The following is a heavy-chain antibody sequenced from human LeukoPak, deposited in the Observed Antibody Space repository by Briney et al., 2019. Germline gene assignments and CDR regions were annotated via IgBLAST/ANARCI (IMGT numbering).Heavy chain of an antibody. D-gene: IGHD3-10*01. J-gene: IGHJ4*02. Sequence: GASVKVSCKASGYTFTNFDISWVRQAPGQGLEWMGWISAYNGNTKYVKKLQGRVTMTTDTSTSTAYMELRSLRSDDTAVYYCARDRSSLTLVRGVIGGYFDYWGQGTLVTVSS. CDR3: ARDRSSLTLVRGVIGGYFDY. CDR1: GYTFTNFD. CDR2: ISAYNGNT. V-gene: IGHV1-18*01.